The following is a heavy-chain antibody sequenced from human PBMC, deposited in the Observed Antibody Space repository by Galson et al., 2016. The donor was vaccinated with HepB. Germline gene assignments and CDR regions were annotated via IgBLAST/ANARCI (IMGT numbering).Heavy chain of an antibody. D-gene: IGHD5-12*01. CDR2: ISGSGVIT. Sequence: SLRLSCAASGFGFINYAMSWVHQAPGKGLEWVSTISGSGVITYYADSVKGRFTISRDDSKNALYLQMNSLRAEDTAIYFCARDIPALQKVVTIIRLDAFDIWGQGTTVTVSS. V-gene: IGHV3-23*01. CDR1: GFGFINYA. CDR3: ARDIPALQKVVTIIRLDAFDI. J-gene: IGHJ3*02.